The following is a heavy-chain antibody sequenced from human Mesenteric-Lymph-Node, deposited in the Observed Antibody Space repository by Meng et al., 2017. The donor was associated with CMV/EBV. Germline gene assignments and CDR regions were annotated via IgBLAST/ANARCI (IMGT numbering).Heavy chain of an antibody. D-gene: IGHD1-26*01. Sequence: CAVSGVSLSSGGSYCSWFRQYPGSGLEWIGDIYNIGRIYYNPSLKCRVSISIDTAKSPFSLKLSSVTAAATAVYYCARDTTETGMVAIWGQGTLVTVSS. V-gene: IGHV4-31*11. CDR2: IYNIGRI. J-gene: IGHJ4*02. CDR1: GVSLSSGGSY. CDR3: ARDTTETGMVAI.